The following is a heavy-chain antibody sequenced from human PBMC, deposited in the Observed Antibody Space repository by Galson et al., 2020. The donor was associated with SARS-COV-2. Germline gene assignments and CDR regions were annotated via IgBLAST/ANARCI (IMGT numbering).Heavy chain of an antibody. CDR2: IYTRGST. CDR3: ARESRWELYFDH. J-gene: IGHJ4*02. V-gene: IGHV4-61*02. D-gene: IGHD1-26*01. Sequence: SETLSLTCTVSGGSISSSSYYWSWIRQPAGKGLEWIGRIYTRGSTNYNPSLKSRVTISVDTSKNQFSLKLSSVTAADTAVYYCARESRWELYFDHWGQGTLVTVSS. CDR1: GGSISSSSYY.